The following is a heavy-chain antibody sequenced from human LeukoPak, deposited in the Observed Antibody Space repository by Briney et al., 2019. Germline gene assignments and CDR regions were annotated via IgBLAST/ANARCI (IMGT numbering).Heavy chain of an antibody. D-gene: IGHD3-10*01. J-gene: IGHJ3*02. CDR2: IWYDGSNK. Sequence: PGRSLRLSCAASGFTFRSYGMHWVRQAPGKGLEWVAVIWYDGSNKYYADSVKGRFTISRDNSKNTLYLQMNSLRAEDTAVYYCAVAYYYGSGDAFDIWGQGTKVTVSS. V-gene: IGHV3-33*01. CDR3: AVAYYYGSGDAFDI. CDR1: GFTFRSYG.